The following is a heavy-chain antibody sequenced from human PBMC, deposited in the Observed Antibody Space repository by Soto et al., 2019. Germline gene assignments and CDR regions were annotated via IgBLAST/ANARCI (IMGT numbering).Heavy chain of an antibody. V-gene: IGHV4-34*01. J-gene: IGHJ4*02. Sequence: VQLQQWGAGLLKPSETLSLTCAVYGGSFSGYHWSWFRQPPGKGLEWIGEINPCGSINYNHTLKSRVTISVDTSKNQFSLNLSSVTAADTAVYYCATFVGATTVTRGSPRDYWGQGTLVTVSS. CDR3: ATFVGATTVTRGSPRDY. CDR2: INPCGSI. D-gene: IGHD4-4*01. CDR1: GGSFSGYH.